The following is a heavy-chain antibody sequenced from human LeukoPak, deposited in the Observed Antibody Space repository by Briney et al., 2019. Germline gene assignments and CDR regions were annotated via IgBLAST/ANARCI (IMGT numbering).Heavy chain of an antibody. J-gene: IGHJ4*02. V-gene: IGHV4-59*12. Sequence: SETPSLTCIVSGGSISSYYWSWIRQPPGKGLEWIGYIYYSGSTNYNPSLKSRVTISVDTSKNQFSLKLSSVTAADTAVYYCAREIYGDYLDYWGQGTLVTVSS. CDR2: IYYSGST. CDR3: AREIYGDYLDY. CDR1: GGSISSYY. D-gene: IGHD4-17*01.